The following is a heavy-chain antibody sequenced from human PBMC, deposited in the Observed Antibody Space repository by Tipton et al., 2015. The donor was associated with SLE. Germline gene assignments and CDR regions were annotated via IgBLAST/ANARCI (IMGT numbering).Heavy chain of an antibody. CDR2: IYYSGST. CDR3: ARGPFYFDTTSYFDA. D-gene: IGHD3-22*01. Sequence: GLVKPSETLSLTCSVSGDSISKGGYFYSWIRHHPGTGLEWIGFIYYSGSTHYNPSLKNRVTVALDTPKNHFSLHLTSVTATDSAVYYCARGPFYFDTTSYFDAWGPGALVTVSS. J-gene: IGHJ4*02. V-gene: IGHV4-31*03. CDR1: GDSISKGGYF.